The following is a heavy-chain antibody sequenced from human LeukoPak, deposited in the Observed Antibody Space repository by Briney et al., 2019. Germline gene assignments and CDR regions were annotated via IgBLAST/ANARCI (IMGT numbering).Heavy chain of an antibody. V-gene: IGHV3-23*01. D-gene: IGHD6-6*01. J-gene: IGHJ6*03. CDR3: ARGIAARRDYYYYMDV. CDR1: GFTFSKYA. Sequence: PGGSLRLSCVASGFTFSKYALSWVRQAPGKGLEWVSSISGSGATTYYADSVKGRFTISRDNSKNTLYLQMSSLRAEDTAVYYCARGIAARRDYYYYMDVWGKGTTVTVSS. CDR2: ISGSGATT.